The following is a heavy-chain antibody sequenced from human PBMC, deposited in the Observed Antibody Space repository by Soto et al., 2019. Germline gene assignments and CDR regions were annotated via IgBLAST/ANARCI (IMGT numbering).Heavy chain of an antibody. J-gene: IGHJ4*02. CDR1: GFDVTTNC. CDR2: IYSGGST. CDR3: ATLVVTANPYFDY. Sequence: GGSLRLSCVGSGFDVTTNCMRWVRQAPGKGLEWVSVIYSGGSTYYADSVRGRFTISRDNSKNTLYLQMNSLRAEDTAVYYCATLVVTANPYFDYWGQGTLVTVSS. D-gene: IGHD2-21*02. V-gene: IGHV3-53*01.